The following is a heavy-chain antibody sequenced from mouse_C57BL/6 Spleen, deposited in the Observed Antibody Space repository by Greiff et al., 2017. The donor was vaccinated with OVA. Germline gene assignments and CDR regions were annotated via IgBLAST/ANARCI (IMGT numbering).Heavy chain of an antibody. CDR1: GYTFTSYW. CDR2: IYPGSGST. D-gene: IGHD1-1*01. V-gene: IGHV1-55*01. Sequence: QVQLQQPGAELVKPGASVKMSCKASGYTFTSYWITWVKQRPGQGLEWIGDIYPGSGSTNYNEKFKSKATLTVDTSSSTAYMQLSSLTSEDSAVYYCAREGGYDSNWYFDVWGTGTTVTVSS. CDR3: AREGGYDSNWYFDV. J-gene: IGHJ1*03.